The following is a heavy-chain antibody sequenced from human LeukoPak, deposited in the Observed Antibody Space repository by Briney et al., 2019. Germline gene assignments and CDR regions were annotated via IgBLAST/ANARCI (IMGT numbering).Heavy chain of an antibody. V-gene: IGHV4-59*08. D-gene: IGHD3-10*01. CDR3: ARQRPSYYGSGRKRWFDP. Sequence: SETLSLTCTVSGGSISSYYWSWIRQPPGKGLGWVGEIYHSGSTNYNPSLKSRVTISVDKSKNQFSLKLSSVTAADTAVYYCARQRPSYYGSGRKRWFDPWGQGTLVTVSS. CDR1: GGSISSYY. CDR2: IYHSGST. J-gene: IGHJ5*02.